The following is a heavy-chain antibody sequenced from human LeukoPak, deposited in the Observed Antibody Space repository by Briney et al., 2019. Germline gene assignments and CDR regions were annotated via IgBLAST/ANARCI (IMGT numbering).Heavy chain of an antibody. D-gene: IGHD2-21*01. Sequence: GGSLRLSCAASGFSFSNYWMHWVRQAPGKGLVWVSRIDEHGSATFYADSVKGRFTISRDIAQNSLYLEMNSLRVEDTALYYCARETAHCGGDCFDYWGQGTLVTVSS. V-gene: IGHV3-74*01. CDR3: ARETAHCGGDCFDY. CDR2: IDEHGSAT. CDR1: GFSFSNYW. J-gene: IGHJ4*02.